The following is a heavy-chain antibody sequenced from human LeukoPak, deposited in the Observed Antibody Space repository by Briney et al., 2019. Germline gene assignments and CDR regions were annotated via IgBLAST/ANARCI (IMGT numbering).Heavy chain of an antibody. CDR2: ISYDGSNK. J-gene: IGHJ6*04. CDR1: GFTFSSYG. Sequence: GGFLRLSCAASGFTFSSYGMHWVRQAPGKGLEWVAVISYDGSNKYYADSVKGRFTISRDNSKNTLYLQMNSLRAEDTAVYYCAKDMHIVVVTADSSGMDVWGKGTTVTVSS. CDR3: AKDMHIVVVTADSSGMDV. V-gene: IGHV3-30*18. D-gene: IGHD2-21*02.